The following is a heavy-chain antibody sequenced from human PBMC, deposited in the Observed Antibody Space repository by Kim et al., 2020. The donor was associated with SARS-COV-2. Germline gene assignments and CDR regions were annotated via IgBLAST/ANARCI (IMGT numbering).Heavy chain of an antibody. CDR1: GFTFSSYA. CDR3: SKDGGWYDTFTGSGDWY. CDR2: ISGSGGST. V-gene: IGHV3-23*01. J-gene: IGHJ2*01. D-gene: IGHD3-9*01. Sequence: GGSLRLSCAASGFTFSSYAMSWVRQAPGKGLEWVSAISGSGGSTYYADSVTGRFTISRDNSKTTLSLQMNSLRAEATAVYYCSKDGGWYDTFTGSGDWY.